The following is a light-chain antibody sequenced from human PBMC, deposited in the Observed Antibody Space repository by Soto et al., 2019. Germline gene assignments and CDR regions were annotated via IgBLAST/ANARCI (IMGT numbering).Light chain of an antibody. CDR1: LSVSSD. V-gene: IGKV3-20*01. CDR3: QQYGISLLT. J-gene: IGKJ4*01. Sequence: ERVLTQSPATLSLSPGERATLSCRASLSVSSDLAWYQQKPGQAPRLLIYGASSRATGIPGRFSGSGSGTDFTLTISRLEPEDFAVYYCQQYGISLLTFGGVTMVDVK. CDR2: GAS.